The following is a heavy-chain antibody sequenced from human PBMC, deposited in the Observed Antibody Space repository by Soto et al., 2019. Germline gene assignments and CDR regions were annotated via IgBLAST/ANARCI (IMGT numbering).Heavy chain of an antibody. D-gene: IGHD2-21*01. CDR2: IYNSGST. Sequence: SETLSLTCTVSGGSIISYYWSWIRQPPGKGLEWIGYIYNSGSTNYNPSLKSRVTISVDTSKNQFSLKVNSVTAADTAVYYCARRAVVAVTGSLDNWLDPWGQGILVTVSS. V-gene: IGHV4-59*01. CDR1: GGSIISYY. J-gene: IGHJ5*02. CDR3: ARRAVVAVTGSLDNWLDP.